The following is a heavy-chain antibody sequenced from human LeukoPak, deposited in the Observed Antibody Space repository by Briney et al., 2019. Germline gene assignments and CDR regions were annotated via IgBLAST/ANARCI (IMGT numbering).Heavy chain of an antibody. CDR1: GFTVSSNY. J-gene: IGHJ3*02. V-gene: IGHV3-53*04. CDR2: IYSGGST. Sequence: GGSLRLSCAASGFTVSSNYMSWVRQAPGKGLEWVSVIYSGGSTYYADSVKGRFTFSRHNSKNTLYLQMNSLRAEDTAVYYCARGRWGRGDDIWGQGTMVTVTS. CDR3: ARGRWGRGDDI. D-gene: IGHD7-27*01.